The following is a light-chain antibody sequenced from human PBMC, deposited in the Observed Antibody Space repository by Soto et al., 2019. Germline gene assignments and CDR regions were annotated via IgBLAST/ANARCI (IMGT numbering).Light chain of an antibody. J-gene: IGKJ1*01. CDR1: QSVSSN. V-gene: IGKV3-15*01. CDR2: GAS. CDR3: QQYNNWPGT. Sequence: EFVFTQSPATLSLSPGERATLSCRASQSVSSNLAWYKQKPGQAPRLLIYGASTRETGIPARFSGSGAGTEFTRTISSLQSEDFAVDYCQQYNNWPGTFGQGTKVDIK.